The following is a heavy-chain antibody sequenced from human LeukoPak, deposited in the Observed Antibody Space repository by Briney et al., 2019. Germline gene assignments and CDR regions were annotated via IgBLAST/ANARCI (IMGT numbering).Heavy chain of an antibody. CDR3: ARLAQQLAGYDYYYYMDV. CDR1: GFTFSSYT. V-gene: IGHV3-21*01. Sequence: PGGSLRLSCAASGFTFSSYTMNWVRQAPGKGLEWVSSIRSSGSYIYYADSMKGRFTISRDNAKNSLFLQMNSLRAEDTAVYYCARLAQQLAGYDYYYYMDVWGKGTTVTVSS. J-gene: IGHJ6*03. CDR2: IRSSGSYI. D-gene: IGHD6-13*01.